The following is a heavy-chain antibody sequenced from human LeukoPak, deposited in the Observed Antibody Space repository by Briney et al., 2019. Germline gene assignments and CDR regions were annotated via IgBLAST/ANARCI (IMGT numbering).Heavy chain of an antibody. CDR3: AREVLNYDFWSGTALFDP. Sequence: ASVKVSCKASGYTFTGYYMHWVQQAPGQGLEWMGWINPNSGGTNYAQKFQGRVTMTRDTSISTAYMELSRLRSDDTAVYYCAREVLNYDFWSGTALFDPWGQGTLVTVSS. V-gene: IGHV1-2*02. CDR2: INPNSGGT. J-gene: IGHJ5*02. CDR1: GYTFTGYY. D-gene: IGHD3-3*01.